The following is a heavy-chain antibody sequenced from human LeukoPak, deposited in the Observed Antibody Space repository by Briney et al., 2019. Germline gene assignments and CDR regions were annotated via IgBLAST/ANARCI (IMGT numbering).Heavy chain of an antibody. Sequence: GGSLRLSCEASGFTFNTYAIYWVRQAPGKGLEWVSAISGSGGSTYYADSVKGRFTISRDNSKNTLYLQMNSLRAEDTAVYYCAKVVDYGDYPFDYWGQGTLVTVSS. D-gene: IGHD4-17*01. CDR2: ISGSGGST. CDR3: AKVVDYGDYPFDY. J-gene: IGHJ4*02. V-gene: IGHV3-23*01. CDR1: GFTFNTYA.